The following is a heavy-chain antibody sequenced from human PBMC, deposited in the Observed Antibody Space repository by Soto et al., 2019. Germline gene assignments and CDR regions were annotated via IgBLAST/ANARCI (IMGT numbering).Heavy chain of an antibody. D-gene: IGHD5-18*01. J-gene: IGHJ4*02. CDR1: GFTFSSYG. V-gene: IGHV3-23*01. CDR3: AKQMGTWVVTAMVF. CDR2: LSHDGGNI. Sequence: GGSLRLSCAASGFTFSSYGMHWVRQSPGKWLQWVAALSHDGGNIYYRDSVRGRFTISRDNSKNTLYLQMHSLKGEDTAVYFCAKQMGTWVVTAMVFWGEGTQVTVSS.